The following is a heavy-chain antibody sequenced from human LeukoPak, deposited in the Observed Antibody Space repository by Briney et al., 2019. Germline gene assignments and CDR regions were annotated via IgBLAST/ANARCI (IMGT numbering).Heavy chain of an antibody. D-gene: IGHD3-22*01. J-gene: IGHJ4*02. V-gene: IGHV1-69*05. Sequence: ASVKVSCNSSGYTFTSYGISWVRQAPGQGLEWMGGIIPIFGTANYAQKFQGRVTITTDESTSTAYMELSSLRSEDTAVYYCARAQGYYDSSGYYSGFDYWGQGTLVTVSS. CDR2: IIPIFGTA. CDR3: ARAQGYYDSSGYYSGFDY. CDR1: GYTFTSYG.